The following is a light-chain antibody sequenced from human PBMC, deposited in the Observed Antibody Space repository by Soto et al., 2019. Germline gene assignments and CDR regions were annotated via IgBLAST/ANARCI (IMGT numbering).Light chain of an antibody. CDR1: QSISTK. CDR3: HQYDSSRGT. J-gene: IGKJ1*01. V-gene: IGKV3-20*01. CDR2: GAS. Sequence: IVMTQSPATLSVSPGERATLSCRASQSISTKLAWYQQKPGQAPRLLIYGASSRATDIPDRFSGSGSGTDFTLTISRLEPEDFAVYYCHQYDSSRGTFGQGTKVDIK.